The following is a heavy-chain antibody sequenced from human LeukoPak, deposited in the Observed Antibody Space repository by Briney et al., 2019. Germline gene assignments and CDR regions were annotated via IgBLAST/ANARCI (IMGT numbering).Heavy chain of an antibody. V-gene: IGHV1-69*13. CDR1: GVTFSRSA. D-gene: IGHD1-26*01. CDR2: IIPLFGTA. J-gene: IGHJ4*02. CDR3: ARVDTHSGSLLFDY. Sequence: SVKVSCKASGVTFSRSAFTWVRLAPGQGLEWMGGIIPLFGTANYTQKFQGRVTFTADDSSSTTYMELSSLRSEDTAVYYCARVDTHSGSLLFDYWGQGTLVTVSS.